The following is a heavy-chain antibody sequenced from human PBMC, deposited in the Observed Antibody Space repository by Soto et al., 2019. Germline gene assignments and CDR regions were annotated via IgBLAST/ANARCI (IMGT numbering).Heavy chain of an antibody. CDR2: VSYDGSYQ. J-gene: IGHJ4*02. CDR3: AKATHDVATISHQSFEF. D-gene: IGHD5-12*01. Sequence: GGSLRLSCAASGFIFSNYGMHWVRQAPGKGLEWVAVVSYDGSYQHYADSVRGRFTISRDNSKNTVSLQMNSLRGEDAAIYYCAKATHDVATISHQSFEFWGQGALVTVS. CDR1: GFIFSNYG. V-gene: IGHV3-30*18.